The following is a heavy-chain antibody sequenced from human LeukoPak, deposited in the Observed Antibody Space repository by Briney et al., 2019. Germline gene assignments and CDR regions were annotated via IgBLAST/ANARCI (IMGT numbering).Heavy chain of an antibody. D-gene: IGHD4/OR15-4a*01. CDR2: IKQDGSEK. Sequence: GGSLRLSCAASGFTFSSYWMSWVRQAPGKGLEWVANIKQDGSEKYYVDSVKGRFTISRDNSKNTLYLQMNSLRADDTAVYYCARRAGAYSHPYDYWGQGTLVTVSS. J-gene: IGHJ4*02. CDR3: ARRAGAYSHPYDY. CDR1: GFTFSSYW. V-gene: IGHV3-7*03.